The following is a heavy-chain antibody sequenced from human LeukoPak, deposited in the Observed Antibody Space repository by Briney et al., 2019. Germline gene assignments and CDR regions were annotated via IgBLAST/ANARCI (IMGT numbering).Heavy chain of an antibody. CDR1: GFTFSSYS. CDR3: ARWAVAGTAGFDY. CDR2: ISSSSSYI. D-gene: IGHD6-19*01. Sequence: GGSLRLSCAASGFTFSSYSMNWVRQAPGKGLEWVSSISSSSSYIYYADSVKGRFTISRDNAKNSLYLQMNSLRAEDTAVYYCARWAVAGTAGFDYWDQGTLVTVSS. J-gene: IGHJ4*02. V-gene: IGHV3-21*01.